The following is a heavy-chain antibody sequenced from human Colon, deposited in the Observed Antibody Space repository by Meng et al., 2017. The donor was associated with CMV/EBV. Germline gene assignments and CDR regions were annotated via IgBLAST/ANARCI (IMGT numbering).Heavy chain of an antibody. CDR3: VKETGLGGTRDQ. Sequence: GESLKIYCEASGFTFNKYGMHWVRQAPGKGLEWLSFIYDDGNNKKYADSVKGRFTISRDNSRNTLYLQMSSLRDEDAAVYYCVKETGLGGTRDQWGQGTLVTVSS. J-gene: IGHJ4*02. D-gene: IGHD1-26*01. V-gene: IGHV3-30*02. CDR2: IYDDGNNK. CDR1: GFTFNKYG.